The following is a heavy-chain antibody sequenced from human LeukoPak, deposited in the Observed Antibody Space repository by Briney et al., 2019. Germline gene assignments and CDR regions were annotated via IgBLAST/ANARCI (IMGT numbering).Heavy chain of an antibody. D-gene: IGHD6-13*01. CDR3: ARHVSSSWYDGRRLSRDWFDP. CDR2: IYYSGST. CDR1: GGSISSYY. V-gene: IGHV4-59*08. J-gene: IGHJ5*02. Sequence: SETLSLTCTVSGGSISSYYWSWIRQPPGKGLEWIGYIYYSGSTNYNPSLKSRVTISVDTSKNQFSLKLSSVTAADTAVYYCARHVSSSWYDGRRLSRDWFDPWGQGTLVTVSS.